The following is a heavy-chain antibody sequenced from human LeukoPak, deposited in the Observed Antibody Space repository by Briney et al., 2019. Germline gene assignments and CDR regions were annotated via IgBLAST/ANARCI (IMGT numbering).Heavy chain of an antibody. CDR3: ARDHSRFLEWLSGSPYFDY. CDR2: ISISSSDI. Sequence: GGSLRLSCAASGFTFSSYSMNWVRQAPGKGLEWVSFISISSSDIYYADSVKGRFTIFTDNANKSLYLQMNSLRAEDTAVYYCARDHSRFLEWLSGSPYFDYWGQGTLVTVSS. V-gene: IGHV3-21*01. J-gene: IGHJ4*02. D-gene: IGHD3-3*01. CDR1: GFTFSSYS.